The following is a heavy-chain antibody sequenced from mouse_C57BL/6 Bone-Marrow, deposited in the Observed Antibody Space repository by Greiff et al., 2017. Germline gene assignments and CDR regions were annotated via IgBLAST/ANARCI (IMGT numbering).Heavy chain of an antibody. CDR2: ISNGGGST. D-gene: IGHD1-1*01. V-gene: IGHV5-12*01. Sequence: EVTLVESGGGLVQPGGSLKLSCAASGFTFSDYYMYWVRQTPEKRLEWVAYISNGGGSTYYPDTVKGRFTISRDNATNTLYLQMSRLKSEDTAMYYCARGDYYGSSYGYAMDYWGQGTSVTVSS. CDR1: GFTFSDYY. J-gene: IGHJ4*01. CDR3: ARGDYYGSSYGYAMDY.